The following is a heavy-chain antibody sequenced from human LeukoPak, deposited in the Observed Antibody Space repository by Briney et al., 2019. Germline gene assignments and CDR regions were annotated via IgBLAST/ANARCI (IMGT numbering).Heavy chain of an antibody. Sequence: PGRSLRLSCAASGFTFSSYGMHWVRQAPGKGLEWVAVISYDGSNKYYADSVKGRFTISRDNSKNTLYLQMNSLRAEDTAVYYCAKGSGSYCYYYYGMDVWGQGTTVTVSS. D-gene: IGHD1-26*01. J-gene: IGHJ6*02. CDR2: ISYDGSNK. CDR3: AKGSGSYCYYYYGMDV. CDR1: GFTFSSYG. V-gene: IGHV3-30*18.